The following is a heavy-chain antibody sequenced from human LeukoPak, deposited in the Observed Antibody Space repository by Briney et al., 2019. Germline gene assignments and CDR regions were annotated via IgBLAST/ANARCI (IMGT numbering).Heavy chain of an antibody. Sequence: HGESLKIYCKGSGYSFTSYWNGWVHQMPGKGLEWMGIIYPGDSDTRYSPSFQGQVTISADKSISTAYLQWSSLKASDTAMYYCARLNSITMVRGADYWGQGTLVTVSS. D-gene: IGHD3-10*01. V-gene: IGHV5-51*07. CDR1: GYSFTSYW. J-gene: IGHJ4*02. CDR2: IYPGDSDT. CDR3: ARLNSITMVRGADY.